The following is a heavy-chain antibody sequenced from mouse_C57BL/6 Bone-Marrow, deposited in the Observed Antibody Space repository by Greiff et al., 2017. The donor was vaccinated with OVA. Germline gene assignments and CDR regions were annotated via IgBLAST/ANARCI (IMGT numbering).Heavy chain of an antibody. D-gene: IGHD2-2*01. CDR2: IYPRSGNT. V-gene: IGHV1-81*01. Sequence: LQESGAELVRPGASVKLSCKASGYTFTSYGISWVKQRPGQGLEWIGEIYPRSGNTYYNEKFKGKATLTTDKSSSTAYMELRSLTSEDSADYVSALSDGYGPFAYWGQGTLVTVSA. CDR3: ALSDGYGPFAY. J-gene: IGHJ3*01. CDR1: GYTFTSYG.